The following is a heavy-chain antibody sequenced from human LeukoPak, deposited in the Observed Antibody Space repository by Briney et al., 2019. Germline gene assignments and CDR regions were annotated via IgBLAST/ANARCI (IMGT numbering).Heavy chain of an antibody. J-gene: IGHJ5*02. CDR1: GFTFSDYY. V-gene: IGHV3-11*04. CDR3: AREDSSWYRAGWFDP. CDR2: ISSSSSTI. Sequence: GGSLRLSCAASGFTFSDYYMSWIRQAPGKGLEWVSYISSSSSTIYYADSVKGRFTISRDNAKNSLYLQMNSLRAEDTAVYYCAREDSSWYRAGWFDPWGQGTLVTVSS. D-gene: IGHD6-13*01.